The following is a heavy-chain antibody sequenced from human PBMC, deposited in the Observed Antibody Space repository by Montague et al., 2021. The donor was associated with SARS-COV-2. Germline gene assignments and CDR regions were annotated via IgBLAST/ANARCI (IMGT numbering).Heavy chain of an antibody. CDR2: IHYSGIT. Sequence: SEILSLTCTVSGGSFSSSPYYWGWVRQSPGKGLEWIGDIHYSGITDYNASLKTRVTISVDTSKNQFSLKLTSVTAADTAVYYCARLAVIISGAPPTRLPRYMDVWGKGTTVTVSS. CDR1: GGSFSSSPYY. CDR3: ARLAVIISGAPPTRLPRYMDV. D-gene: IGHD3-3*01. J-gene: IGHJ6*03. V-gene: IGHV4-39*01.